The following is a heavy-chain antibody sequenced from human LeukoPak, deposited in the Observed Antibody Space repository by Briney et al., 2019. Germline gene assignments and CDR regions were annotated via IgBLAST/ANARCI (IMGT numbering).Heavy chain of an antibody. CDR1: GYTFTSYG. Sequence: ASVKVSFKASGYTFTSYGISWVRQAPGQGLEWMGWISAYNGNTNYAQKLQGRVTMTTDTSTSTAYMELRSLRSDDTAVYYCATVYSSSSGGAFDIWGQGTMVTVSS. V-gene: IGHV1-18*01. CDR2: ISAYNGNT. CDR3: ATVYSSSSGGAFDI. J-gene: IGHJ3*02. D-gene: IGHD6-13*01.